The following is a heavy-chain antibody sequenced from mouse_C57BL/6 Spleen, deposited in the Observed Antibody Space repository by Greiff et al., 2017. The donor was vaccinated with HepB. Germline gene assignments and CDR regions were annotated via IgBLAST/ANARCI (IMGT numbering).Heavy chain of an antibody. J-gene: IGHJ4*01. CDR1: GYTFTSYW. CDR3: AIYYCNYAYAMDY. Sequence: QVQLQQPGAELVKPGASVKLSCKASGYTFTSYWMQWVKQRPGQGLEWIGEIDPSDSYTNYNQKFKGKATLTVDTSSSTAYMQLSSLTSEDSAVYYCAIYYCNYAYAMDYWGQGTSVTVSS. D-gene: IGHD2-1*01. V-gene: IGHV1-50*01. CDR2: IDPSDSYT.